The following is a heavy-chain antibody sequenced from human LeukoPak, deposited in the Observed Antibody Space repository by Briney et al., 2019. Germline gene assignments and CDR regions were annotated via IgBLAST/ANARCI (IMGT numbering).Heavy chain of an antibody. J-gene: IGHJ2*01. D-gene: IGHD7-27*01. V-gene: IGHV3-23*01. CDR2: LHSGGHT. Sequence: PGGSLRLSCAASGFTFSNYAMSWVRQAPGKGLVWVSALHSGGHTFYADSVRGRFTISRDISKNTLYLQMNNLGAEDTALYYCVRGLSGVSSWYFDLWGRGTLVSVSS. CDR3: VRGLSGVSSWYFDL. CDR1: GFTFSNYA.